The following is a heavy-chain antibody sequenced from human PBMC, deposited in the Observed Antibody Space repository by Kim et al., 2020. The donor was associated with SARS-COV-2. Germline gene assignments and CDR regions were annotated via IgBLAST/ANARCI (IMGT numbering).Heavy chain of an antibody. Sequence: GESLQISCKGSGYSFTSYWIGWVRQMPGKGLEWMGIIYPGDSDTRYSPSFQGQVIISADKSISTAYLQWSSLKASDTAMYYCARQAQVGQYCSSNSCLGDFDYWGQGTLVTVSS. V-gene: IGHV5-51*01. D-gene: IGHD2-2*01. CDR3: ARQAQVGQYCSSNSCLGDFDY. J-gene: IGHJ4*02. CDR2: IYPGDSDT. CDR1: GYSFTSYW.